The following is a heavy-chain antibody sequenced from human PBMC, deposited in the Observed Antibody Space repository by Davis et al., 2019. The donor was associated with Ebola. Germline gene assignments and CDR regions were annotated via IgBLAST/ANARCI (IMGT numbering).Heavy chain of an antibody. V-gene: IGHV4-59*01. D-gene: IGHD6-13*01. CDR1: GGSISSYY. Sequence: SETLSLTCTVSGGSISSYYWSCIRLLPGKGLEWIGYVYYSGSTNYNPSLKSRVSISVDTSKNQFSLKLTSVTAADTAVYFCARGQPYASRQGWFDPWGQGTLVTVTS. CDR2: VYYSGST. J-gene: IGHJ5*02. CDR3: ARGQPYASRQGWFDP.